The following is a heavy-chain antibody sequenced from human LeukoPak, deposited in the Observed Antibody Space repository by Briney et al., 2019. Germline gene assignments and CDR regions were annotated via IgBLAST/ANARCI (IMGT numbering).Heavy chain of an antibody. J-gene: IGHJ6*03. V-gene: IGHV3-11*01. CDR2: ISSSGSTI. CDR3: AREARIQLWNYYYYYMDV. D-gene: IGHD5-18*01. CDR1: GFTFSDYY. Sequence: GGSLRLSCAASGFTFSDYYMSWIRQAPGKGLEWVSYISSSGSTIYYADSVKGRFTISRDNAKNSLYLQMNSLRAEDTAVYYCAREARIQLWNYYYYYMDVWGKGTTVTVSS.